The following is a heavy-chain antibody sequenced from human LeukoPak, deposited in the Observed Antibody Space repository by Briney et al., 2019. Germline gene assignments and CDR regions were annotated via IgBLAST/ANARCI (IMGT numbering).Heavy chain of an antibody. CDR1: GFTFSSYW. J-gene: IGHJ5*02. Sequence: TGGSLRLSCAASGFTFSSYWMSWVRQAPGKGLEWVANIKQDGSAKYYVDSVKGRFTISRDNAKNSLSLQMNSLRVEDTAVYYCARGTTSSPFWFDPWGQGTLVTVSS. CDR3: ARGTTSSPFWFDP. CDR2: IKQDGSAK. D-gene: IGHD6-13*01. V-gene: IGHV3-7*04.